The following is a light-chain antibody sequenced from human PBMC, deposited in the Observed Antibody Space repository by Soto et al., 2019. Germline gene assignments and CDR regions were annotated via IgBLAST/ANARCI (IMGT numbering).Light chain of an antibody. CDR3: QGWDSNTVV. V-gene: IGLV3-1*01. CDR1: KLGDKY. CDR2: QDT. J-gene: IGLJ2*01. Sequence: SYELTQPPSVSVSPGQTASITCSGDKLGDKYACWYQQKPGQSPVLVIYQDTQRPSGIPERFSGSNSGNTASLTISGTQAMDEADYYCQGWDSNTVVFGGGTKLTVL.